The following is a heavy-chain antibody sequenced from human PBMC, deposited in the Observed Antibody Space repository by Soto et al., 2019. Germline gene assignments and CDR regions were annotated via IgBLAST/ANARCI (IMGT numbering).Heavy chain of an antibody. Sequence: GGSLRLSCAASGFTFSSYGMHWVRQAPGKGLEWVAVISYDGSNKYYADSVKGRFTISRDNSKNTLYLQMNSLRAEDTAVYYCAKDGYYYGSGSYLDYWGQGTLVTVSS. V-gene: IGHV3-30*18. CDR1: GFTFSSYG. CDR2: ISYDGSNK. CDR3: AKDGYYYGSGSYLDY. J-gene: IGHJ4*02. D-gene: IGHD3-10*01.